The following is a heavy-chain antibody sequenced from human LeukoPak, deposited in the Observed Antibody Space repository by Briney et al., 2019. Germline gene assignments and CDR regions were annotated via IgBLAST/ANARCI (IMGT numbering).Heavy chain of an antibody. V-gene: IGHV3-23*01. CDR3: AKAGGGGWYGRSFDY. J-gene: IGHJ4*02. CDR1: GFTFSSYA. CDR2: ISGSGGST. D-gene: IGHD6-19*01. Sequence: PGGSLRLSCAASGFTFSSYAMSWVRQAPGKGLEWVSAISGSGGSTYYADSVKGRLTISRDNSKNTLYLQMNSLRAEDTAVYYCAKAGGGGWYGRSFDYWGQGTLVTVSS.